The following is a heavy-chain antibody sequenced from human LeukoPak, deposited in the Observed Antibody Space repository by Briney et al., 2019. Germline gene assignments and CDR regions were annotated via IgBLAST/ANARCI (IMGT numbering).Heavy chain of an antibody. CDR2: LNHSGST. CDR3: ASLGSGSYYRNYYYGMDV. D-gene: IGHD3-10*01. V-gene: IGHV4-34*01. J-gene: IGHJ6*04. Sequence: SETLSLTCAVYGASFSGYYWSWIRQPPGKGLEWIGELNHSGSTNYNPSLKSRVTISVDTSKNQFSLKLSSVAAADTAVYYCASLGSGSYYRNYYYGMDVWGKGTTVTVSS. CDR1: GASFSGYY.